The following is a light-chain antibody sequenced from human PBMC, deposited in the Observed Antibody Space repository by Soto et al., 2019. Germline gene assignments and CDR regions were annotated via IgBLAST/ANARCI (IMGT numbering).Light chain of an antibody. CDR1: QSLSRY. CDR3: QQSYSTPRT. Sequence: DIQMTQSPSSLSASVGDRVTITCRASQSLSRYLNWVQQKPGKAPKLLIYGASTLQTGVPSRFNGSESGTEFTLTISSLQPEDFATYYCQQSYSTPRTFGQGTKVEMK. CDR2: GAS. J-gene: IGKJ1*01. V-gene: IGKV1-39*01.